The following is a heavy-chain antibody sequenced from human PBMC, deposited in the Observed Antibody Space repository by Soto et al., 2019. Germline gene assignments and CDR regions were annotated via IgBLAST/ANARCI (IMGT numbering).Heavy chain of an antibody. CDR3: VLTHYDFWSGFFDY. V-gene: IGHV3-20*04. CDR1: GFSFDTYG. CDR2: ISWSGSST. Sequence: DVQLVESGGGVVRRGGSLRLSCAASGFSFDTYGMGWVRLIPGKGLEWVSGISWSGSSTGYADSVKGRFIISRDNAKNSLYLQMDSLNVEDTALYYCVLTHYDFWSGFFDYWGQGTPVTVSS. D-gene: IGHD3-3*01. J-gene: IGHJ4*02.